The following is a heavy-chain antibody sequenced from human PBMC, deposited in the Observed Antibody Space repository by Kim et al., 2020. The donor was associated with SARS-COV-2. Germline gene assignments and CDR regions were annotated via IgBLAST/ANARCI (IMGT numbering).Heavy chain of an antibody. CDR1: GFTFSSYE. Sequence: GGSLRLSCAASGFTFSSYEMNWVRQAPGKGLEWVSYISSSGSTIYYADSVKGRFTISRDNAKNSLYLQMNSLRAEDTAAYYCARDLYSSSWYPYYYYYYGMDVWGQGTTVTVSS. CDR3: ARDLYSSSWYPYYYYYYGMDV. V-gene: IGHV3-48*03. J-gene: IGHJ6*02. D-gene: IGHD6-13*01. CDR2: ISSSGSTI.